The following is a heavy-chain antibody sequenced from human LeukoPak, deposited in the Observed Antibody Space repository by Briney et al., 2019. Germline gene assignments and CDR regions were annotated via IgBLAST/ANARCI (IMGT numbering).Heavy chain of an antibody. CDR2: IRSNSDGGTI. J-gene: IGHJ5*02. Sequence: PGGSLRLSCATSGFTFSNAWMNWARKPPGRGWEWVGRIRSNSDGGTIDYAAPVKGRFTLSRDDSKTTLYLQMNSLQTEDTAVYYCATDFYDSTWGQGTLVTVSS. V-gene: IGHV3-15*07. D-gene: IGHD3-22*01. CDR1: GFTFSNAW. CDR3: ATDFYDST.